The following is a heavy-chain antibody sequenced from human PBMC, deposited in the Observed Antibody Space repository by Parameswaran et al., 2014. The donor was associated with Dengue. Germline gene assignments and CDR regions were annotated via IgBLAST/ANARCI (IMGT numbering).Heavy chain of an antibody. Sequence: KWIRQPPGKGLEWVSSIGSGSTDVHYADSMKGRITISRDNAKESVYLQLNSLRPEDTAVYYCVRDGSSYSSSNFDYWGQGTLVTVSS. J-gene: IGHJ4*02. V-gene: IGHV3-21*01. CDR2: IGSGSTDV. CDR3: VRDGSSYSSSNFDY. D-gene: IGHD6-6*01.